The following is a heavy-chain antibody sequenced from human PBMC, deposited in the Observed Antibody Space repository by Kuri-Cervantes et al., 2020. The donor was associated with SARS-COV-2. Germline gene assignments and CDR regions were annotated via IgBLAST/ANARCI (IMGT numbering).Heavy chain of an antibody. D-gene: IGHD3-22*01. CDR1: GFTFNTYA. J-gene: IGHJ6*02. CDR2: ITYDGSHK. Sequence: GESLKISCAASGFTFNTYAMHWVRQAPGKGLEWVALITYDGSHKYYADSVKGRFTISRDNSKNTLYLQMNSLRAEDTAVYYCAKSFLSLGYDSSGFEAGMDVWGQGTTVTVSS. V-gene: IGHV3-30*18. CDR3: AKSFLSLGYDSSGFEAGMDV.